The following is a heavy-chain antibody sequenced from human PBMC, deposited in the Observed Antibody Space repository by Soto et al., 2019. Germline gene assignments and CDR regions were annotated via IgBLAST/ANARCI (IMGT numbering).Heavy chain of an antibody. Sequence: SVKVSCKASGGTFSSDAVSWVRQAPGQGLEWMGGLIPILGTTHYAQKFQGRVTITADESTNTAYMELSSLRSDDTAVYYCARASGYVSGWYHDYWGQGTRVTVSS. J-gene: IGHJ4*02. V-gene: IGHV1-69*13. CDR1: GGTFSSDA. CDR3: ARASGYVSGWYHDY. CDR2: LIPILGTT. D-gene: IGHD6-19*01.